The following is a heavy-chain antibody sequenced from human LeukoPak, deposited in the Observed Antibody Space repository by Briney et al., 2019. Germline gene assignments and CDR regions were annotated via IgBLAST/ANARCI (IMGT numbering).Heavy chain of an antibody. CDR2: IYYSGST. V-gene: IGHV4-39*01. D-gene: IGHD6-19*01. CDR1: GGSISSSSYY. Sequence: SETLSLTCTVSGGSISSSSYYWGWIRQPPGKGLEWIGSIYYSGSTYYNPSLKSRVTISVDTSKNQFSLKLSSVNAADTAVYYCARHVRAVAGPPAGQIDYWGQGTLVTVSS. CDR3: ARHVRAVAGPPAGQIDY. J-gene: IGHJ4*02.